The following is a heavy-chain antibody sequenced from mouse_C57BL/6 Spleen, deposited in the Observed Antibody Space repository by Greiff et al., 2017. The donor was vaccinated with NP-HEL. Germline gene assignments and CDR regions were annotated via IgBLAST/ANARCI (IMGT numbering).Heavy chain of an antibody. J-gene: IGHJ2*01. CDR3: ARFSYLRGSYFDY. D-gene: IGHD5-1-1*01. CDR2: IRNKANGYTT. CDR1: GFTFTDYY. Sequence: EVKLMESGGGLVQPGGSLSLSCAASGFTFTDYYMSWVRQPPGKALEWLGFIRNKANGYTTEYSASVKGRFTISRDNSQSILYLQMNALRAEDSATYYCARFSYLRGSYFDYWGQGTTLTVSS. V-gene: IGHV7-3*01.